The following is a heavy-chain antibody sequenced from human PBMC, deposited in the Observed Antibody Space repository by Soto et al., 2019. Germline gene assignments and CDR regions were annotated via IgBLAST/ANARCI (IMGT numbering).Heavy chain of an antibody. CDR1: GGSFSGYY. J-gene: IGHJ4*02. Sequence: SETLSLTCALSGGSFSGYYWSWIRQPPGKGLEWIGEINHDGITNYNPSLKSRVTISLDTSKNQFSLKLTSVTAADTAVYYCAGRYCTGGSCYRPWGQGTLVTVSS. CDR2: INHDGIT. V-gene: IGHV4-34*01. D-gene: IGHD2-15*01. CDR3: AGRYCTGGSCYRP.